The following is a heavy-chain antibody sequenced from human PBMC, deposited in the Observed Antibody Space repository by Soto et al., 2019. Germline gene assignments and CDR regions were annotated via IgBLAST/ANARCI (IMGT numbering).Heavy chain of an antibody. V-gene: IGHV4-34*01. Sequence: ETLSLTCAVYGGSFSGYYWGWIRQPPGKGLEWIGEINHSGSTNYNPSLKSRVTISVDTSKNQFSLKLSSVTAADTAVYYCARDTMVRGKFDYWGQGTLVTVAS. CDR1: GGSFSGYY. CDR2: INHSGST. J-gene: IGHJ4*02. D-gene: IGHD3-10*01. CDR3: ARDTMVRGKFDY.